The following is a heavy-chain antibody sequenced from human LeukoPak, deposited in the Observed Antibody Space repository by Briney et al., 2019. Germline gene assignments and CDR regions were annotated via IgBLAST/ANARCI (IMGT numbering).Heavy chain of an antibody. Sequence: SVKVSCKASGGTFSSYAISCVRQAPGQGLEWMGRIIHIFGTANYAQKFQGRVTITTDESTSTAYMELSSLRSEDTAVYYCARNERLTPYDAFDIWGQGTMVTVSS. V-gene: IGHV1-69*05. CDR1: GGTFSSYA. J-gene: IGHJ3*02. D-gene: IGHD1-1*01. CDR2: IIHIFGTA. CDR3: ARNERLTPYDAFDI.